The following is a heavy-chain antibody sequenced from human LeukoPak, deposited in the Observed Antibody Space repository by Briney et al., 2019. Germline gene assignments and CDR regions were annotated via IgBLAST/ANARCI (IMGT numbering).Heavy chain of an antibody. CDR1: GFTFSSYS. V-gene: IGHV3-21*01. Sequence: PGGSLRLSCAASGFTFSSYSMNWVRQAPGKGLEWVSSISSSSSYIYYADSVKGRFTISRDNAKNSLYLQMNSLRAEDTAVYYCAKEMVRGVIKRGNWFDPWGQGTLVTVSS. CDR2: ISSSSSYI. D-gene: IGHD3-10*01. J-gene: IGHJ5*02. CDR3: AKEMVRGVIKRGNWFDP.